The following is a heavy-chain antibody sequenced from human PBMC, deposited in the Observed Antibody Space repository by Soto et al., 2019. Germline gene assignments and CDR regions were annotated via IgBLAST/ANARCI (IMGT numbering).Heavy chain of an antibody. V-gene: IGHV3-64*01. CDR3: AREGMSRPRWVFDY. CDR1: GFTFGSYP. J-gene: IGHJ4*02. D-gene: IGHD6-13*01. CDR2: ISTNGDST. Sequence: EVQLVMSGGGLVEPGGSLILSCAASGFTFGSYPMHWVRQAPGKGLEYVSAISTNGDSTFYANSVKGRFTISRDNSKNTLYLQMGSLRAEDMGVYYCAREGMSRPRWVFDYWGQGTLVTASS.